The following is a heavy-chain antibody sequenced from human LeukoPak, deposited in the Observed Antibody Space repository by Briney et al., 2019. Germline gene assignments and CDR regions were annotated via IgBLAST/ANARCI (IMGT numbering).Heavy chain of an antibody. CDR1: GFTFSSYA. D-gene: IGHD3-9*01. V-gene: IGHV3-30-3*01. CDR3: AKGIAILTGYYRGHYYGMDV. CDR2: ISYDGSNK. Sequence: PGRSLRLSCAASGFTFSSYAMHWVRQAPGKGLEWVAVISYDGSNKYYADSVKGRFTISRDNSKNTLYLQMNSLRAEDTAVYYCAKGIAILTGYYRGHYYGMDVWGQGTTVTVSS. J-gene: IGHJ6*02.